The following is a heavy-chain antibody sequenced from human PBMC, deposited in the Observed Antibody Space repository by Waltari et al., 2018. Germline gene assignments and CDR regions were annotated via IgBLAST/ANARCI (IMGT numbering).Heavy chain of an antibody. CDR2: IYYSGST. Sequence: QVQLQESGPGLVKPSETLSLTCTVSGGSISSYYWSWIRQPPGKGLEWIGYIYYSGSTNYNPSLKSRVTISVDTSKNQFSLKLSSVTAADTAVYYCARGVWFGEFYFDYWGQGTLVTVSS. CDR3: ARGVWFGEFYFDY. CDR1: GGSISSYY. D-gene: IGHD3-10*01. V-gene: IGHV4-59*01. J-gene: IGHJ4*02.